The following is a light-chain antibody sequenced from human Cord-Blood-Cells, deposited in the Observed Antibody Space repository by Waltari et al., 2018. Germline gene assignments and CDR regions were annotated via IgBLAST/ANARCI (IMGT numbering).Light chain of an antibody. CDR1: KLGGTY. J-gene: IGLJ2*01. Sequence: SSQLPPPRPVPVSPGQTASIACSGHKLGGTYACWYKHTPGQPPVLVIYQDSKMPSGIPERFSGSNSGNTATLTISGTQAMDEADYDCQAWDSSTAHVVFGGGTKLTGL. V-gene: IGLV3-1*01. CDR3: QAWDSSTAHVV. CDR2: QDS.